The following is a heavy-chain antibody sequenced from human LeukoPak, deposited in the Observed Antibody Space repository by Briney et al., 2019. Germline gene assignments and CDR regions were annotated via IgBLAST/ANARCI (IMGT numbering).Heavy chain of an antibody. CDR2: IYSGGAT. CDR1: GFTVNRNY. V-gene: IGHV3-66*01. CDR3: AKDAGYIRGWYPYYFDS. Sequence: SGGSLRLSCAASGFTVNRNYRSWVRQAPGRGLEWVSVIYSGGATYYSDSVKGRFTISRDNSKNTLYLQMSSLRAEDTAVYYCAKDAGYIRGWYPYYFDSSGEGTLVTVSS. D-gene: IGHD6-19*01. J-gene: IGHJ4*02.